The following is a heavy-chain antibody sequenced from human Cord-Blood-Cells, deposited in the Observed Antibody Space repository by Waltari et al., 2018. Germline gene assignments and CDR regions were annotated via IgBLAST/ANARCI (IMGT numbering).Heavy chain of an antibody. CDR1: GFTFSSSS. D-gene: IGHD1-26*01. J-gene: IGHJ4*02. V-gene: IGHV3-21*01. CDR3: ARADSGSPYYFDY. Sequence: EVQLVESGGGLVKPGGSLRLSCAASGFTFSSSSMNWVRQAPGKGLEWVSSISSSSSYIYYADSVKGRFTISRDNAKNSLYLQMNSLRAEDTAVYYCARADSGSPYYFDYWGQGTLVTVSS. CDR2: ISSSSSYI.